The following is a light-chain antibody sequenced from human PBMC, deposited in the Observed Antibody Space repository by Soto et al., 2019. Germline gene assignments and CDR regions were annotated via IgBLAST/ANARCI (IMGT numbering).Light chain of an antibody. CDR3: QQCKCYFT. J-gene: IGKJ3*01. CDR2: DAS. CDR1: QSISQY. Sequence: IQMTQSPSTLSASVGDRVTITCRASQSISQYLAWYQQKPGKAPKLLIYDASTLESGVPSRFSGSGSGAEFTLAISSLQPDESGTYDCQQCKCYFTFGPGTKVEIK. V-gene: IGKV1-5*01.